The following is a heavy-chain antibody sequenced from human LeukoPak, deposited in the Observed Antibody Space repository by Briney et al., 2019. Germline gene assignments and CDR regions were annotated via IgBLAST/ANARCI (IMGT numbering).Heavy chain of an antibody. V-gene: IGHV3-33*01. CDR2: IWYDGSNK. D-gene: IGHD3-22*01. CDR3: ARPYYDSSGYYYWGNAFDI. J-gene: IGHJ3*02. Sequence: GGSLRLSCAASGFTFSSYGMHWVRQAPGKGLEWVAVIWYDGSNKYYADSVKGRFTISRDNSKKTLYLQMNSLRAEDTAVYYCARPYYDSSGYYYWGNAFDIWGQGTRVTVSS. CDR1: GFTFSSYG.